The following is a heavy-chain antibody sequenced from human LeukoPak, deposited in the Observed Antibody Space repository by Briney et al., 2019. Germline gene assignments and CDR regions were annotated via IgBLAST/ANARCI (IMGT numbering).Heavy chain of an antibody. Sequence: GGSLRLSCAASGFTFSIYWMHWVRQAPGKGLVWVSRINSDGSSTSYADSVKGRFTISRDNAKNTLYLQTNSLRAEDTAVYYCARGAASIAARGWFDPWGQGTLVTVSS. CDR3: ARGAASIAARGWFDP. J-gene: IGHJ5*02. CDR2: INSDGSST. V-gene: IGHV3-74*01. CDR1: GFTFSIYW. D-gene: IGHD6-6*01.